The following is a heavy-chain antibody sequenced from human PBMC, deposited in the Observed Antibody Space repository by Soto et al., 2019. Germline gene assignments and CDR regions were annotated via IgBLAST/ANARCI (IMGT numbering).Heavy chain of an antibody. CDR3: AHRDGYKNFDY. CDR1: GFSVSTDGVG. D-gene: IGHD5-12*01. Sequence: QITLKESGPTLVKPTQTLTLTCTFSGFSVSTDGVGVGWIRQPPGKALEWLALIYWHDEKRYSPSLKGRLTITKDSFKNQVALTVTDMDPEDTVTYYCAHRDGYKNFDYWGQGILLTVSS. V-gene: IGHV2-5*01. J-gene: IGHJ4*02. CDR2: IYWHDEK.